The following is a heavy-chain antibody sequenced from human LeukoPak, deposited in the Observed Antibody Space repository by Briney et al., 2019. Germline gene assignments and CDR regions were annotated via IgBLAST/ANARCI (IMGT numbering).Heavy chain of an antibody. J-gene: IGHJ4*02. D-gene: IGHD5-18*01. CDR3: ARRSYGSLFDC. Sequence: SETLSLTCTVSGGSISSSSYYWGWIRQPPGKGLEWIGSIYYSGSTYYNPSLKSRVTISVDTSKNQFSLKLSSVTAADTAVYYCARRSYGSLFDCWGQGTLVTVSS. CDR2: IYYSGST. CDR1: GGSISSSSYY. V-gene: IGHV4-39*07.